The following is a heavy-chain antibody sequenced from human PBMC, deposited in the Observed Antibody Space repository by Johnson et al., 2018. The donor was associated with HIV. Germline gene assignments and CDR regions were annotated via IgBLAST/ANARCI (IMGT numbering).Heavy chain of an antibody. CDR1: GFTFSSYA. CDR2: ISYDGGNK. J-gene: IGHJ3*02. CDR3: ARDPYGSGPYVAFDI. Sequence: QVQLVESGGGVVQPGRSLRLSCAASGFTFSSYAMHWVRQAPGKGLEWVAVISYDGGNKYYADSVKGRFTISRDNSKNTLYLQMNSLRAEYTAVYYCARDPYGSGPYVAFDIWGQGTMVTVSS. V-gene: IGHV3-30*04. D-gene: IGHD3-10*01.